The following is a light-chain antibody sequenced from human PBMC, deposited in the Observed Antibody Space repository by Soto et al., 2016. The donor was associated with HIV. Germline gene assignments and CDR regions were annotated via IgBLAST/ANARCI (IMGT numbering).Light chain of an antibody. CDR2: GVS. J-gene: IGKJ1*01. Sequence: DIQLTQSPSSLSASVGDRVTITCRASQGTTNSLAWYQQTPGKAPKLLLFGVSRLESGVPSRFSGRRSGTDYTLTISSLQPEDFAFYYCHQYYSTPWTFGQGTKVGIK. CDR3: HQYYSTPWT. V-gene: IGKV1-NL1*01. CDR1: QGTTNS.